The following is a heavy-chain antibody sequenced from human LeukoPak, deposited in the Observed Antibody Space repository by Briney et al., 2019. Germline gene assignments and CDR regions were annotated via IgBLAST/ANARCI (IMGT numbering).Heavy chain of an antibody. CDR2: IRASGDIT. D-gene: IGHD6-19*01. CDR3: AKDALCSSGWYFFDR. Sequence: GRSLRLSCAASGLAFSKLAIGWVRQASGKGLEWVSVIRASGDITYYTNSVKGRFTISRDNSKNTLYLHVNSVRGEDTALYYCAKDALCSSGWYFFDRGGRETLVSVS. V-gene: IGHV3-23*01. CDR1: GLAFSKLA. J-gene: IGHJ4*02.